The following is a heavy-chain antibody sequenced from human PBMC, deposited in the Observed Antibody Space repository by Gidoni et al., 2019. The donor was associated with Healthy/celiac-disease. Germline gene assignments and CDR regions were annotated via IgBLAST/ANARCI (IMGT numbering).Heavy chain of an antibody. J-gene: IGHJ6*02. CDR1: GFTFSSYA. D-gene: IGHD3-3*01. V-gene: IGHV3-64D*06. CDR2: ISSNGGST. CDR3: VKDATTIFGVVNYYYYGMDV. Sequence: EVQLVESGGGLVQPGGSLRLSCSASGFTFSSYAMHWVRQAPGKGLEYVSAISSNGGSTYYADSVKGRFNISRDNSKNTLYLQMSSLRAEDTAVYYCVKDATTIFGVVNYYYYGMDVWGQGTTVTVSS.